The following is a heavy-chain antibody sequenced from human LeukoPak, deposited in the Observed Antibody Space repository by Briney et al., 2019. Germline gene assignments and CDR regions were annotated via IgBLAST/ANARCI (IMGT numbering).Heavy chain of an antibody. CDR2: IYYSGST. CDR1: GGSISSISYY. D-gene: IGHD6-19*01. J-gene: IGHJ4*02. CDR3: ARQENSSGWYGSFDY. Sequence: PSETLSLTCTVSGGSISSISYYWGWIRQPPGKGLEWIGSIYYSGSTYYNPSLKSRVTISVDTSKNQFSLKLSSVTAADTAVYYCARQENSSGWYGSFDYWGQGTLVTVSS. V-gene: IGHV4-39*01.